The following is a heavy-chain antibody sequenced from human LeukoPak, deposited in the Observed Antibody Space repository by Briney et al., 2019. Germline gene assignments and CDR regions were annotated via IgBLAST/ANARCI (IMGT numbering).Heavy chain of an antibody. CDR1: GFTFRGYW. Sequence: QSGGSLRLSCAASGFTFRGYWMHWVRQAPGKGLVWVSRIKSDGSSTTYADSVKGRFTVSRDNAKNTLYLQMNSLRAEDTAVYYCVRSDWFDPWGQGTLVTVSS. CDR2: IKSDGSST. CDR3: VRSDWFDP. J-gene: IGHJ5*02. V-gene: IGHV3-74*03.